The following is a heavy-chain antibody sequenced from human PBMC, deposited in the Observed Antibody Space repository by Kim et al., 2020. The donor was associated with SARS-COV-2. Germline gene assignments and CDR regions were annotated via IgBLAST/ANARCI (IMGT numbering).Heavy chain of an antibody. CDR3: ARGLKYYDILTGYYDHAFDI. CDR1: GGSFSGYY. CDR2: INHSGST. Sequence: SETLSLTCAVYGGSFSGYYWSWIRQPPGKGLEWIGEINHSGSTNYNPSLKSRVTISVDTSKNQFSLKLSSVTAADTAVYYCARGLKYYDILTGYYDHAFDIWGQGTMVTVSS. V-gene: IGHV4-34*01. D-gene: IGHD3-9*01. J-gene: IGHJ3*02.